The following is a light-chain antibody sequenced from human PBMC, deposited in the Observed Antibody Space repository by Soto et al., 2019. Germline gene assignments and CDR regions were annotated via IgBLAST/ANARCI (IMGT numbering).Light chain of an antibody. V-gene: IGLV1-47*01. J-gene: IGLJ1*01. CDR1: SSNIVSNY. CDR2: RSN. CDR3: CSYAGSYTLV. Sequence: QSVLTQPPSASGTPGQRVTVSCSGSSSNIVSNYVYWYQQLPGTAPKLLIYRSNQRPSGVPDRFSGSKSGNTASLTISGLQAEDEADYYCCSYAGSYTLVFGTGTKVTVL.